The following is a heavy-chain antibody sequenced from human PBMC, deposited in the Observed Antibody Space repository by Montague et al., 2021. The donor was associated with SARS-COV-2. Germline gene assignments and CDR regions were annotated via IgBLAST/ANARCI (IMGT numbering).Heavy chain of an antibody. CDR3: ARRGRKLLPVATTVGGFDI. D-gene: IGHD5-12*01. Sequence: SDTLSLTCTVSGGSISSSNYYWDWIRQPPGKGLEWIGSIYDSESTYYNPSLKSRVTISVDTSKNHFSLKLSSVTAADTAVYYCARRGRKLLPVATTVGGFDIWGQGTTVTVSS. CDR1: GGSISSSNYY. V-gene: IGHV4-39*02. CDR2: IYDSEST. J-gene: IGHJ3*02.